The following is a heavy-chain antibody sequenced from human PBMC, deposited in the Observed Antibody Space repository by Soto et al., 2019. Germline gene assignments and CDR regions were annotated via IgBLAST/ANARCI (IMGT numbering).Heavy chain of an antibody. CDR2: IIPIFGTA. Sequence: QVQLVQSGAEVKKPGSSVKVSCKASGGTFSSYAISWVRQAPGQGLEWMGGIIPIFGTANYAQKFQGRVTITADESTRTAYMELSSLRSEDTAVYYCARDLGYTIGATIISEYWGQGTLVTVSS. CDR3: ARDLGYTIGATIISEY. V-gene: IGHV1-69*01. CDR1: GGTFSSYA. J-gene: IGHJ4*02. D-gene: IGHD3-16*01.